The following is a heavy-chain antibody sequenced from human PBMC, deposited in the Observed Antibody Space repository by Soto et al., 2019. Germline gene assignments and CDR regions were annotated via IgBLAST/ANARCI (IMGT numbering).Heavy chain of an antibody. D-gene: IGHD6-6*01. Sequence: GXSVKVCCQASRGTFMSYAISWVRQAPGQGLEWMGGIIPIFGTANYAQKFQGRVTITADESTSTVYMELSSLRSEDTAVYYCAREDSSSSGVDYWGQGTLVTVSS. CDR3: AREDSSSSGVDY. CDR2: IIPIFGTA. V-gene: IGHV1-69*13. CDR1: RGTFMSYA. J-gene: IGHJ4*02.